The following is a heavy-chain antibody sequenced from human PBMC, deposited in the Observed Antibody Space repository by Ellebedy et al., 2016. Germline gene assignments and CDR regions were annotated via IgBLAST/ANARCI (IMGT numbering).Heavy chain of an antibody. CDR1: GGSISSSSYY. D-gene: IGHD6-19*01. CDR3: ARAGYSSGWYSAFDY. CDR2: INHSGST. V-gene: IGHV4-39*07. Sequence: SETLSLTCTVSGGSISSSSYYWGWIRQPPGKGLEWIGEINHSGSTNYNPSLKSRVTISVDTSKNQFSLKLSSVTAADTAVYYCARAGYSSGWYSAFDYWGQGTLVTVSS. J-gene: IGHJ4*02.